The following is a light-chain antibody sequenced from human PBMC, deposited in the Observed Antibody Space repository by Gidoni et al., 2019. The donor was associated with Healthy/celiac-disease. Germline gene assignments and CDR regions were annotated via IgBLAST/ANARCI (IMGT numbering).Light chain of an antibody. CDR3: QQSYSTPRWT. CDR1: QSISSY. CDR2: AAS. Sequence: DIQMTQSPPSLSASVGDRVTITCRASQSISSYLNWYQQKPGKAPKLLIYAASSLQSGVPSRFSGSGSGAGFTLTISSLQPEDFATYYCQQSYSTPRWTFGQGTKVEIK. V-gene: IGKV1-39*01. J-gene: IGKJ1*01.